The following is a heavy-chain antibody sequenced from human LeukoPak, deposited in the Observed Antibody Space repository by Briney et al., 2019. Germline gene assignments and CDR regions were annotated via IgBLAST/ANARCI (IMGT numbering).Heavy chain of an antibody. D-gene: IGHD2-15*01. Sequence: GGSLRLSCAASGFTFSSYAMSWVRQAPGKGLEWVSYISSSGSTIYYADSVKGRFTISRDNAKNSLYLQMNSLRAEDTAVYYCARVGQGGNYFDYWGQGTLVTVSS. CDR2: ISSSGSTI. CDR3: ARVGQGGNYFDY. J-gene: IGHJ4*02. CDR1: GFTFSSYA. V-gene: IGHV3-48*04.